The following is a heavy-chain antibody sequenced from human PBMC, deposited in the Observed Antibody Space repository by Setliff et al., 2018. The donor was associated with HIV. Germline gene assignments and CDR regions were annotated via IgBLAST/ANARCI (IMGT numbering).Heavy chain of an antibody. Sequence: TGGSLRLSCAASGFTFSTYAMSWVRQAPGKGLEWVSAISGSGGSTYYADSVKGRFSISRDNSKNTLYLQMNSLRAEDTAVYYCAKAQWLLSHWGFDPWGQGTLVTVSS. CDR3: AKAQWLLSHWGFDP. D-gene: IGHD3-3*01. CDR1: GFTFSTYA. CDR2: ISGSGGST. V-gene: IGHV3-23*01. J-gene: IGHJ5*02.